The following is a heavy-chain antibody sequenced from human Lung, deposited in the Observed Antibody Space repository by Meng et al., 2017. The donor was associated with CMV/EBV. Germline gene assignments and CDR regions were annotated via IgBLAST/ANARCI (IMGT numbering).Heavy chain of an antibody. CDR1: GYTLSHYW. D-gene: IGHD2-2*01. Sequence: ASXXVSXKASGYTLSHYWMHWVRQAPGQGLEWVGIINPSGGSTTYAQKFQGRVVLTRDTSTSTVYMDLSSLRSEDRAVYYCARSGSTTSQQPGYFDLWGRGTLVTVSS. CDR2: INPSGGST. J-gene: IGHJ2*01. V-gene: IGHV1-46*01. CDR3: ARSGSTTSQQPGYFDL.